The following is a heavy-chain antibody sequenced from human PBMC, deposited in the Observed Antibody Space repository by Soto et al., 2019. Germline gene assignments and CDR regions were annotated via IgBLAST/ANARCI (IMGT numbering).Heavy chain of an antibody. D-gene: IGHD3-22*01. CDR3: ASGRPGGTGYYYYFIDL. Sequence: QEQLVQSGAEVKKPGASVKVSCKTSGYTFTSYDMNWVRQAPGQGLEWMGWMNTDSGHAESAQQFQGRVTIQREISIRTVYMELSRLRSDDTAVYYCASGRPGGTGYYYYFIDLWGTGTSVTVSS. V-gene: IGHV1-8*01. CDR2: MNTDSGHA. J-gene: IGHJ6*03. CDR1: GYTFTSYD.